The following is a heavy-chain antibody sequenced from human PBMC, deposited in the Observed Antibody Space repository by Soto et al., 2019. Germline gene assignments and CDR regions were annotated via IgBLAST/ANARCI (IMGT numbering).Heavy chain of an antibody. D-gene: IGHD6-19*01. CDR1: GFNFKKFA. V-gene: IGHV3-23*01. CDR3: AKADGQQWLIPHLDN. J-gene: IGHJ4*02. Sequence: EVQLLESGGGVVQPGGSLRLSCVASGFNFKKFAMAWVRQAAGEGLEWVSGISWCGGSASYADSVKGRFSIARDDSKNTVSLQLNSLSVEDTAQYYCAKADGQQWLIPHLDNWGQGTLVTVS. CDR2: ISWCGGSA.